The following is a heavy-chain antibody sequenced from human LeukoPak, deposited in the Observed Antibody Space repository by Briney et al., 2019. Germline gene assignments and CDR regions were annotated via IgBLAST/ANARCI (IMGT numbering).Heavy chain of an antibody. J-gene: IGHJ4*02. CDR3: ARVRGSGRYRPYYFDY. D-gene: IGHD3-10*01. CDR1: GGSFSGYY. CDR2: INHSGST. Sequence: PSETLSLTCAVYGGSFSGYYWSWIRQPPGKGLEWIGEINHSGSTNYNPSLKSRVTISVDTSKNQFSLKLSSVTAADTAVYYCARVRGSGRYRPYYFDYWGQGTLVTVSS. V-gene: IGHV4-34*01.